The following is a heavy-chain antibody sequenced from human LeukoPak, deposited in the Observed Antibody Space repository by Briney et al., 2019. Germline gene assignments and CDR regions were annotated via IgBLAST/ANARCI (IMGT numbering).Heavy chain of an antibody. CDR1: GFTITSYW. V-gene: IGHV3-7*01. D-gene: IGHD3-22*01. Sequence: PGGSLRLSCAASGFTITSYWMSWVRQAPGKGLEWVANIKQDGSEKYYVDSVKGRFTISRDNAKNSLYLQMNSLRAEDTAVYYCARDYYDSSAYYWFDYWGQGTLVTVSS. J-gene: IGHJ4*02. CDR2: IKQDGSEK. CDR3: ARDYYDSSAYYWFDY.